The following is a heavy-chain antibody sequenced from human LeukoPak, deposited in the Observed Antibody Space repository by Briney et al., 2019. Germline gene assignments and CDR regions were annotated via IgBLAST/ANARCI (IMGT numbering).Heavy chain of an antibody. V-gene: IGHV4-59*01. D-gene: IGHD1-26*01. Sequence: SETLSLTCTVSGGSISSYYWSWIRQPPAKGLEWIGYIYYRGSTNYNPSLKSRVTISVDTSKNQFSLKLSSVTAADTAVYYCARVSWELEYYFGYWGQGTLVTVSS. CDR2: IYYRGST. CDR3: ARVSWELEYYFGY. CDR1: GGSISSYY. J-gene: IGHJ4*02.